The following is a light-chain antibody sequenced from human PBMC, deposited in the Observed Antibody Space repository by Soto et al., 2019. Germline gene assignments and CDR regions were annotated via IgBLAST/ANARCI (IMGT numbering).Light chain of an antibody. CDR1: QNIDNY. CDR2: VAS. J-gene: IGKJ3*01. V-gene: IGKV1-39*01. CDR3: QQSYNVPFT. Sequence: DIQVTQSPSSLSASVGDRVTITGRSSQNIDNYLNWYQHKPGKAPKLLIYVASHLQSGVPSSFSYTGWEEEGGGRTSNLQPEDFPTFYCQQSYNVPFTLGPGTNVDIK.